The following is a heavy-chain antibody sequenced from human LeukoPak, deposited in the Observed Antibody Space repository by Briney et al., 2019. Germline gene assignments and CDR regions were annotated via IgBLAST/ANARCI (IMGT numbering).Heavy chain of an antibody. CDR2: ISSNGGST. Sequence: PGGSLRLSCAASGFTFNSYAMHWVRQAPGKGLEYISAISSNGGSTYYANSVKGRFTISRDNSKNTLYLQMGSLRAEDMAVYYCARQYSSGRGRGAFDIWSQGTMVTVSS. D-gene: IGHD6-19*01. V-gene: IGHV3-64*01. CDR1: GFTFNSYA. CDR3: ARQYSSGRGRGAFDI. J-gene: IGHJ3*02.